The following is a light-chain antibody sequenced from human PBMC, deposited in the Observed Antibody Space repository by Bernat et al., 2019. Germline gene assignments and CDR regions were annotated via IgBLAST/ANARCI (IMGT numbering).Light chain of an antibody. CDR1: QSITNY. V-gene: IGKV1-39*01. CDR3: QQSYSIPRT. CDR2: AAS. Sequence: DIQMTQSPSPLSASVGDRVIVSCRASQSITNYLNWYQHRPGKAPKLLIYAASILQSGVPSRFSGRGSGTDFTLTISSLQPEDFATYYCQQSYSIPRTFGGGTKVEI. J-gene: IGKJ4*01.